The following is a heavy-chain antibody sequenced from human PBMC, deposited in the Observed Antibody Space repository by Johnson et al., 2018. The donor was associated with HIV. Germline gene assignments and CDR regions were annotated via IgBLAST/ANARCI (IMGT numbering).Heavy chain of an antibody. CDR2: ISYDGSNK. V-gene: IGHV3-30*04. CDR1: GFTFSSYA. D-gene: IGHD2-2*01. J-gene: IGHJ3*02. Sequence: QVQLVESGGGVVQPGRSLRLSCAASGFTFSSYAMHWVRQAPGKGLEWVAVISYDGSNKYYADSVKGRFPISRDNSKNTLYLQMTSLRAEDTAVYYCARGWEYCSSTSCPTPDAFDIWGQGTMVTVSS. CDR3: ARGWEYCSSTSCPTPDAFDI.